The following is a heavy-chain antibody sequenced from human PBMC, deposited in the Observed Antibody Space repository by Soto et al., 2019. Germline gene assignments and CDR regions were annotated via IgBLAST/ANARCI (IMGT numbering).Heavy chain of an antibody. CDR1: GCNFSSYA. Sequence: GGSLRLSCAASGCNFSSYAMSWIRQAPGKGLEWVSAISGSGGSTYYADSVKGRFTISRDNSKNTLYLQMNSLRAEDTAVYYCAKDVIGRHSDYWGQGTLVTVSS. CDR3: AKDVIGRHSDY. CDR2: ISGSGGST. J-gene: IGHJ4*02. V-gene: IGHV3-23*01.